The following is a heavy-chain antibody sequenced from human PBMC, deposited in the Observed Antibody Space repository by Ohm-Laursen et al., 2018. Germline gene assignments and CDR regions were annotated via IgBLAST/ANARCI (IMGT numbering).Heavy chain of an antibody. D-gene: IGHD2-2*01. J-gene: IGHJ3*01. CDR1: GFTFTDYA. Sequence: GSLRLSCSASGFTFTDYAMTWVRQAPGKGLEWVSSIHGGGGGEFYADSVKGRFTTSRDNSKNTLYLQMNSLRVEDTALYYCTKDDISRNGLFDPFYVWGQGTMVTVSS. CDR2: IHGGGGGE. V-gene: IGHV3-23*01. CDR3: TKDDISRNGLFDPFYV.